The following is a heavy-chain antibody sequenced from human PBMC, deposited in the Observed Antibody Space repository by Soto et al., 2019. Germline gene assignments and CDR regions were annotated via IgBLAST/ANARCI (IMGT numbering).Heavy chain of an antibody. CDR3: AMTTNYAATVGGMDV. V-gene: IGHV3-23*01. J-gene: IGHJ6*02. D-gene: IGHD1-7*01. Sequence: GSLRLSCAASGFTFSSYAMSWVRQAPGKGLEWVSAISGSGGSTYYADSVKGRFTISRDNSKNTLYLQMNSLRAEDTAVYYCAMTTNYAATVGGMDVWGQGTTVTVSS. CDR1: GFTFSSYA. CDR2: ISGSGGST.